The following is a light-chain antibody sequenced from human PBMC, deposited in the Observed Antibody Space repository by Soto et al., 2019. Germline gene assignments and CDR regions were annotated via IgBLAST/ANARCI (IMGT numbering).Light chain of an antibody. J-gene: IGKJ2*03. CDR3: QQYGASHAYS. V-gene: IGKV3-20*01. CDR1: QSVSSSY. Sequence: EIVLTQSPGTLSLSPGERDTLSCRARQSVSSSYLAWYQQKPGQAPRLRIYGASNRATGIPDRFSGSGSGTDFTLTIIRLEPEDFAVYYCQQYGASHAYSFGLWTKLQIK. CDR2: GAS.